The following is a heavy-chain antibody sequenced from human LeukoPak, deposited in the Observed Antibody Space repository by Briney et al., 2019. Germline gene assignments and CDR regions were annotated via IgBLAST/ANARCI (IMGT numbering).Heavy chain of an antibody. V-gene: IGHV4-39*01. CDR2: IYYSGST. CDR1: GGSISSSSYY. CDR3: ARLRGYSYGWKTLYYFDY. D-gene: IGHD5-18*01. Sequence: PSGTLSLTCTVSGGSISSSSYYWGWIRQPPGKGLEWIGSIYYSGSTYYNPSLKSRVTISVDTSKNQFSLKLSSVTAADTAVYYCARLRGYSYGWKTLYYFDYWGQGTLVTVSS. J-gene: IGHJ4*02.